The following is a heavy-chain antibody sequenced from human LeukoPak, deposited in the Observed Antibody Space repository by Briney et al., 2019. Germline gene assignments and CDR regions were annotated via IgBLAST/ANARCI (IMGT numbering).Heavy chain of an antibody. Sequence: GGSLRLSCAASGITFSANWMSWVRQAPGKGLEWVANINQRGSVKKYVDSVEGRFTISRDNTRNSVYLQMNSLRAEDTAVYYCARDYPGGDDFWSGYYSGRKNYYYGMDVWGQGTTVTVSS. CDR1: GITFSANW. D-gene: IGHD3-3*01. CDR2: INQRGSVK. CDR3: ARDYPGGDDFWSGYYSGRKNYYYGMDV. V-gene: IGHV3-7*01. J-gene: IGHJ6*02.